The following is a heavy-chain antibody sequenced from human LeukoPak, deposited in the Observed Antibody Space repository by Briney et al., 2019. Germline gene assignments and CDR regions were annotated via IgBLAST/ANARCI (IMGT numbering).Heavy chain of an antibody. V-gene: IGHV3-7*01. CDR2: INPDGREK. CDR3: ARDLDSSSWLLDY. J-gene: IGHJ4*02. Sequence: GGSLRLSCAASGFTFSSYWLSWVRQAPGKGLEWVANINPDGREKYYVDSVKGRFTISRDNAKNSLYLQMNSLRAEDTAVYYCARDLDSSSWLLDYWGQGTLVTVSS. CDR1: GFTFSSYW. D-gene: IGHD6-13*01.